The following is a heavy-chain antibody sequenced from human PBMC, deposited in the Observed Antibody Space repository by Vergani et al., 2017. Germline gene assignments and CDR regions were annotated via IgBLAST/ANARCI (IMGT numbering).Heavy chain of an antibody. V-gene: IGHV4-59*01. J-gene: IGHJ6*02. Sequence: QVQLQESGPGLVKPSETLSLTCTVSGGSISSYYWSWIRQPPGKGLEWIGYIYYSGSTNYNPSLKSRVTISVDTSKNQFSLKLSSVTAADTAVYYCARDLVQPNYYYGMDVWGQGTTVTVSS. D-gene: IGHD1-14*01. CDR3: ARDLVQPNYYYGMDV. CDR1: GGSISSYY. CDR2: IYYSGST.